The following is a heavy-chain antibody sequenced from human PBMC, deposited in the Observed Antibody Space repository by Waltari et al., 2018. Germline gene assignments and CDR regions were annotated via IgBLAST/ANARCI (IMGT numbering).Heavy chain of an antibody. CDR1: GGSISSYY. CDR2: IYTSGST. V-gene: IGHV4-4*07. D-gene: IGHD3-22*01. Sequence: QVQLQESGPGLVKPSETLSLTCNVSGGSISSYYWSWIRQPAGKGLEWIGRIYTSGSTNYNPSLKSRVTMSVDTSKNQFSLKLSSVTAADTAVYYCARDYYYDSSGYPTYWGQGTLVTVSS. J-gene: IGHJ4*02. CDR3: ARDYYYDSSGYPTY.